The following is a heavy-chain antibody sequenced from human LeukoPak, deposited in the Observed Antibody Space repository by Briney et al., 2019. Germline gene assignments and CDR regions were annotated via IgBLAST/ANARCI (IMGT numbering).Heavy chain of an antibody. CDR2: ISGSSSYI. CDR1: GFTFSSYS. D-gene: IGHD3-3*01. CDR3: ARVRFLGLDP. J-gene: IGHJ5*02. V-gene: IGHV3-21*01. Sequence: GGSLRLSCAASGFTFSSYSMNWVRQAPGKGLEWVSSISGSSSYIYYADSVKGRFTISRDNAKNSLYLQMNSLRAEDTAVYYCARVRFLGLDPWGQGTLVTVSS.